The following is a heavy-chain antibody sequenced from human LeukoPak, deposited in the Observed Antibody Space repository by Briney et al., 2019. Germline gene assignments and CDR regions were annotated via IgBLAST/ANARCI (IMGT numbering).Heavy chain of an antibody. CDR1: GGSVSNYY. CDR3: ARSSVPYYYYNYYMDV. V-gene: IGHV4-59*02. J-gene: IGHJ6*03. CDR2: IYYSGST. D-gene: IGHD3-22*01. Sequence: SETLSLTCTVSGGSVSNYYWTWIRQPPGKGLEWIGYIYYSGSTNYNPSLKSRVTISVDTSKNQFSLKLSSVTAADTAVYYCARSSVPYYYYNYYMDVWGKGTTVTVSS.